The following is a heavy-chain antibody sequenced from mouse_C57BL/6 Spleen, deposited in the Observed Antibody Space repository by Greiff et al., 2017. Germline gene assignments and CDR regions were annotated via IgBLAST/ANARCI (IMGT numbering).Heavy chain of an antibody. D-gene: IGHD1-1*01. CDR1: GFSLTSYG. CDR3: ARGTKYFDV. Sequence: QVQLQQSGPGLVQPSQSLSITCTVSGFSLTSYGVHWVRQSPGKGLEWLGVIWSGGSTDYNAAFISRLSISKDKSKSQVVFKMNSLQADDTAIYYCARGTKYFDVWDTGTTVTVSS. CDR2: IWSGGST. V-gene: IGHV2-2*01. J-gene: IGHJ1*03.